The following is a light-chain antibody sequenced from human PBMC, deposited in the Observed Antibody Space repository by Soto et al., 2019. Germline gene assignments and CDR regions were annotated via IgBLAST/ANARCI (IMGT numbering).Light chain of an antibody. CDR2: GNS. CDR1: SSNIGAGYD. CDR3: QSYDSSLSGVV. V-gene: IGLV1-40*01. J-gene: IGLJ2*01. Sequence: QSVLTQPPSVSGAPGQRVTISCTGNSSNIGAGYDVHWYQQLPGTAPKLLIYGNSNRPSGVPDRFSGSKSGTSASLAITGLQAEDEADYCCQSYDSSLSGVVFGGGTQLTV.